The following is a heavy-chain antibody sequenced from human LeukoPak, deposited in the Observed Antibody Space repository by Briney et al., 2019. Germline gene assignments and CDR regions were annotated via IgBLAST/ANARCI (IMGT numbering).Heavy chain of an antibody. CDR2: AFYTMYT. D-gene: IGHD6-19*01. V-gene: IGHV4-59*01. CDR1: GGSINNYY. J-gene: IGHJ6*03. Sequence: SETLSLTCTVSGGSINNYYWSGVRQPPPKGMEWIGYAFYTMYTHYNPSLKSRVTISLDTSQNQFSLKLSSVTAADTAVYYCDRETNISGGIAVVCTQSYIYYMDVWGKGTTVTISS. CDR3: DRETNISGGIAVVCTQSYIYYMDV.